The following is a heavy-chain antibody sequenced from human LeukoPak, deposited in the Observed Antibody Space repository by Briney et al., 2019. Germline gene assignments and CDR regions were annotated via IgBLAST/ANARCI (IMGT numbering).Heavy chain of an antibody. CDR1: GYTFTSYG. D-gene: IGHD1-7*01. V-gene: IGHV1-18*01. CDR2: ISAYNGNT. J-gene: IGHJ5*02. CDR3: ARFLRTGTTAGYWFDP. Sequence: ASVKVSCKASGYTFTSYGISWVRQAPGQGLEWMGWISAYNGNTNYAQKLQGRVTMTTDTSTSTAYMELRSLRSDDTAVYYCARFLRTGTTAGYWFDPWGQGTLVTVSS.